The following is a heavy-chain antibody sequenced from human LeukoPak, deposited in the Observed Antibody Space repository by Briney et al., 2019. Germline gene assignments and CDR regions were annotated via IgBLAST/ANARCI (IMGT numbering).Heavy chain of an antibody. J-gene: IGHJ4*02. CDR3: ACSGSYYFDY. V-gene: IGHV4-39*07. CDR2: IYYSGST. CDR1: GGSISSSSYY. D-gene: IGHD3-10*02. Sequence: PSETLSLTCTVSGGSISSSSYYWGWIRQPPGKGLEWIGSIYYSGSTYYNPSLKSRVTISVDTSKNQFSLKLSSVTAADTAVYYCACSGSYYFDYWGQGTLVTVSS.